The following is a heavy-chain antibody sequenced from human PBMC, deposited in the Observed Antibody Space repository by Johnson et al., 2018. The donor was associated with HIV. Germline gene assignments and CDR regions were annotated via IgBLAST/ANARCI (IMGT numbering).Heavy chain of an antibody. CDR2: IKQDGSEK. J-gene: IGHJ3*02. CDR1: GFTFGSYG. Sequence: VQLVESGGGVVQPGRSLRLSCAASGFTFGSYGMHWVRQAPGKGLEWVANIKQDGSEKYYVDSVKGRFTISRDNAKNSLYLQMNSLRAEDTAVYYCARFLLLPNGYNWGFDIWGQGTMVTVSS. V-gene: IGHV3-7*01. D-gene: IGHD5-24*01. CDR3: ARFLLLPNGYNWGFDI.